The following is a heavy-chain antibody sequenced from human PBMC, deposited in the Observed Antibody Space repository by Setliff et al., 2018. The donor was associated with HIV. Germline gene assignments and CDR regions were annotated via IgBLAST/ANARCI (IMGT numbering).Heavy chain of an antibody. V-gene: IGHV3-30*01. CDR1: GFTFSSYA. Sequence: LSLTCAASGFTFSSYAMHWVRQAPGKGLEWVAVISYDGSNKFYADSLKGRFTISRDNSKNTLFLQVNSLRVEDTAVYYCAKNLYRSPWSPLDYWGQGTQVTVSS. CDR3: AKNLYRSPWSPLDY. D-gene: IGHD6-19*01. J-gene: IGHJ4*02. CDR2: ISYDGSNK.